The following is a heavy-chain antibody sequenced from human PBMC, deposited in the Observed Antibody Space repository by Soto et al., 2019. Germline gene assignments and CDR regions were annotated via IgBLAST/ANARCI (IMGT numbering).Heavy chain of an antibody. Sequence: GSLRLSCAASGFTFSNYAMSWVRQAPGKGLEWVSYIHSGGSRIYYADSVKGRFTISRDNAKNSLYLQMNSLRAEDTAVYYCARDGSTVTTNYHYAMDVWGQGTTVTVSS. J-gene: IGHJ6*02. D-gene: IGHD4-17*01. CDR3: ARDGSTVTTNYHYAMDV. CDR1: GFTFSNYA. CDR2: IHSGGSRI. V-gene: IGHV3-48*04.